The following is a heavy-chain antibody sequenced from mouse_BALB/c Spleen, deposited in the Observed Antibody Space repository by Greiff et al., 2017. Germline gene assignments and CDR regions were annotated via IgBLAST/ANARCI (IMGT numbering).Heavy chain of an antibody. D-gene: IGHD2-1*01. CDR3: ARVYGKFGYAMDY. CDR1: GFSLTSYG. J-gene: IGHJ4*01. Sequence: VQLKESGPGLVAPSQSLSITCTVSGFSLTSYGVHWVRQPPGKGLEWLGVIWAGGSTNYNSALMSRLSISKDNSKSQVFLKMNSLQTDDTAMYYCARVYGKFGYAMDYWGQGTSVTVSS. V-gene: IGHV2-9*02. CDR2: IWAGGST.